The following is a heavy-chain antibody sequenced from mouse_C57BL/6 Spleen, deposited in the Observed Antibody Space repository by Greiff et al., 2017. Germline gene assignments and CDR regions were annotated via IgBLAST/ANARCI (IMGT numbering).Heavy chain of an antibody. D-gene: IGHD2-2*01. Sequence: QVQLQQSGAELVRPGTSVKVSCKASGYAFTNYLIEWVKQRPGQGLEWIGVINPGSGGTNYNEKFKGKATLTADKSSSTAYMQLSSLTSEDSAVYFCARSHYGYDDAMDYWGQGTSVTVSS. CDR1: GYAFTNYL. CDR3: ARSHYGYDDAMDY. J-gene: IGHJ4*01. V-gene: IGHV1-54*01. CDR2: INPGSGGT.